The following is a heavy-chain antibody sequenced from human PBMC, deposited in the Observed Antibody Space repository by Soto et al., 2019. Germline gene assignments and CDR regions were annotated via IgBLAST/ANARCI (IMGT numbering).Heavy chain of an antibody. CDR1: GFTFSSYG. CDR3: AKAEQGYCSSTSCYVVDY. CDR2: ISYDGSNK. Sequence: GGSLRLSCAASGFTFSSYGMHWVRQAPGKGLEWVAVISYDGSNKYYADSVKGRFTISRDNSKNTLYLQMNSLRAEDTAVYYCAKAEQGYCSSTSCYVVDYWGQGTLVTVSS. J-gene: IGHJ4*02. D-gene: IGHD2-2*01. V-gene: IGHV3-30*18.